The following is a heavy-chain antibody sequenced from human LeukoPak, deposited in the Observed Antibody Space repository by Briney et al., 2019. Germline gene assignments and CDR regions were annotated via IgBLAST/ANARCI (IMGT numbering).Heavy chain of an antibody. CDR1: GGPLSAYY. CDR2: IYDTGNT. D-gene: IGHD1-1*01. V-gene: IGHV4-59*01. J-gene: IGHJ4*02. Sequence: SESLSLTCTVSGGPLSAYYSTWIRQPPGKGLEWIGYIYDTGNTNYNPSLKSRVTISVDTSKNQFSLKLTSATAADTAVYYCASGETGSTLGGYWGQGTLVTVSS. CDR3: ASGETGSTLGGY.